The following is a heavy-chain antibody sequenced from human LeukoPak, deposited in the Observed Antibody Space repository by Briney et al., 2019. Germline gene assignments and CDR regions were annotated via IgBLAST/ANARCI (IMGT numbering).Heavy chain of an antibody. CDR3: AKKFGYSSSWRSYYFDY. CDR2: ISGSGGST. V-gene: IGHV3-23*01. CDR1: GFTFSSYA. D-gene: IGHD6-13*01. Sequence: PGGSLRLSCAASGFTFSSYAMSWVRQAPGKGLEWVSAISGSGGSTYYADSVKGRFTISRDNSKNTLYLQMNSLRAEDTAVYYCAKKFGYSSSWRSYYFDYWGQGTPVTVSS. J-gene: IGHJ4*02.